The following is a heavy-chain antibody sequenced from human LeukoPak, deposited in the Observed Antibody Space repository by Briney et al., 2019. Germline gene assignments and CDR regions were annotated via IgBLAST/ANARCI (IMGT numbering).Heavy chain of an antibody. CDR1: GFTFSSYV. V-gene: IGHV3-30-3*02. CDR3: AKSRYDSSGEDQ. J-gene: IGHJ4*02. CDR2: ISYDGSNK. D-gene: IGHD3-22*01. Sequence: GGSLRLSCAASGFTFSSYVMHWVRQAPGKGLEWVAVISYDGSNKYYADSVKGRFTISRDNSKNTLYLQMNSLRTEDTAVYYCAKSRYDSSGEDQWGQGTLVTVSS.